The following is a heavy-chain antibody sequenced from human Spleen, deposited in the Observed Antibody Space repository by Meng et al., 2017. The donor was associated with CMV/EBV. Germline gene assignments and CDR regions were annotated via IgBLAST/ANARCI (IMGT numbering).Heavy chain of an antibody. CDR3: ARVGNGHDYSNYYYYGTDV. CDR2: IRSKAYGGTT. D-gene: IGHD4-11*01. J-gene: IGHJ6*02. Sequence: GGSLRLSCGASGFTFRRYAMSWVRQAPGKGLEWVGFIRSKAYGGTTEYAASVKGRFIISRDDSKSLAYLQMNSLKTEDTAVYYCARVGNGHDYSNYYYYGTDVWGQGTTVTVSS. V-gene: IGHV3-49*04. CDR1: GFTFRRYA.